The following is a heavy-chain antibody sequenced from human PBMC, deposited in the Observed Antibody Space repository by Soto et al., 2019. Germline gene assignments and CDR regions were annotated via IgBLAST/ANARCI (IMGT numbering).Heavy chain of an antibody. J-gene: IGHJ6*02. CDR2: ISGSGGST. D-gene: IGHD2-2*01. CDR3: ARDIVVVPFVMLYDYHRDLLDF. V-gene: IGHV3-23*01. Sequence: GGSLRLSCAASGFTFSSYAMSWVRQAPGKGLEWVSAISGSGGSTYYADSVKGRFTISRDNSKNTLYLQMNSLRAEDTAVYYCARDIVVVPFVMLYDYHRDLLDFRGQRSTVPVSS. CDR1: GFTFSSYA.